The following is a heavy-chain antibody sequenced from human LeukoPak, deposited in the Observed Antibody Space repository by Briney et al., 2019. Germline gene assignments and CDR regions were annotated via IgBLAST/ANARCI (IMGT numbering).Heavy chain of an antibody. D-gene: IGHD6-19*01. Sequence: GGSLRLSCAASGFTFSSYWMSWVRQAPGKGLEWVANIKQDGSEKYYVDSVKGRFTISRDNSKNTLYLQMNSLRAEDTAVYYCAKSIAVAFYSWGQGTLVTVSS. V-gene: IGHV3-7*03. CDR3: AKSIAVAFYS. CDR2: IKQDGSEK. J-gene: IGHJ4*02. CDR1: GFTFSSYW.